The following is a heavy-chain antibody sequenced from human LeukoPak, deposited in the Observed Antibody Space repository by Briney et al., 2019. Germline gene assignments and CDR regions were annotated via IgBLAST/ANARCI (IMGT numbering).Heavy chain of an antibody. V-gene: IGHV4-61*02. J-gene: IGHJ3*02. D-gene: IGHD1-7*01. CDR1: GGSISSNSDY. CDR3: ARHRGTRLGAFDI. Sequence: SETLSLTCTISGGSISSNSDYWSWIRQPAGKELEWIGRFYSSGSTSYNPSLKSRVTISVDTSKNQFSLKLSSVTAADTAVYYCARHRGTRLGAFDIWGQGTMVTVSS. CDR2: FYSSGST.